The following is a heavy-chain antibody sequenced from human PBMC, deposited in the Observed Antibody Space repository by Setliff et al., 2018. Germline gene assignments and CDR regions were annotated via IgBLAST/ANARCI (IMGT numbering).Heavy chain of an antibody. CDR2: INQSGNT. Sequence: LSLTCTVYGASFSDYYWGWIRQPPGKGLEWIAEINQSGNTNYNPSLNSRVTISVDTSKNHFSLNLSSVTAADTAVYYCARDNRARHYMDVWGKGTTVTVSS. J-gene: IGHJ6*03. CDR3: ARDNRARHYMDV. CDR1: GASFSDYY. D-gene: IGHD3-10*01. V-gene: IGHV4-34*01.